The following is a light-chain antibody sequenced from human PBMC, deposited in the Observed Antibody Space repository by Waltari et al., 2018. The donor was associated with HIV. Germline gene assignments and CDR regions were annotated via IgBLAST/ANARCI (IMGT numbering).Light chain of an antibody. J-gene: IGLJ2*01. CDR2: EVS. CDR1: SSDVGGYNL. Sequence: QSALTHPASVSGSPGQPITISCTGTSSDVGGYNLVSWYQKHPGKAPKLMIYEVSKRPSGFSNRFSGSKSGNTASLTISGLQAEDEADYYCCAYAGSTTYVIFGGGTKLTVL. V-gene: IGLV2-23*02. CDR3: CAYAGSTTYVI.